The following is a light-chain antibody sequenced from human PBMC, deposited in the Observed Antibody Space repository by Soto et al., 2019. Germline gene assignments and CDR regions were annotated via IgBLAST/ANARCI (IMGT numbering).Light chain of an antibody. CDR2: AAS. V-gene: IGKV1-6*01. CDR1: QGIRYD. Sequence: AIQMTQSPSSLSASVGDRVTITCRASQGIRYDLGWYQQKLGKAPKVLIHAASSLQSGVPSRFSGSGSGTDFTLTISSLQPEDYGTYYCLQDYNYPLTFGGGTKVEIK. J-gene: IGKJ4*01. CDR3: LQDYNYPLT.